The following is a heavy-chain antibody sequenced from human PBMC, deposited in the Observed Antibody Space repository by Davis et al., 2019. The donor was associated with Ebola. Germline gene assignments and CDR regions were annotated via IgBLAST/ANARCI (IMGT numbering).Heavy chain of an antibody. CDR3: ARGPKSSSWSFDY. CDR1: GYTFTGHY. D-gene: IGHD6-13*01. CDR2: INPNSGGT. V-gene: IGHV1-2*02. Sequence: ASVTVSCMASGYTFTGHYMHWVRQAPGQGLEWMGWINPNSGGTNYAQKFQGRVTMTRDTTISTAYMELSRLRSDDTAVYYCARGPKSSSWSFDYWGQGTLVTVSS. J-gene: IGHJ4*02.